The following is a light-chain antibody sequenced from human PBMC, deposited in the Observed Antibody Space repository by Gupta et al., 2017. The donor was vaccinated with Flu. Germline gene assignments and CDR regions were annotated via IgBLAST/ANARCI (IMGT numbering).Light chain of an antibody. CDR2: NDS. J-gene: IGLJ1*01. CDR3: QVWDTNSGHV. Sequence: SYVLTQPPSVSVAPGQTARITCDGNKIGDKSVHWYQQKAGQAPVAVARNDSDRPPGTPERFSGSNSGNTATLTISRVEAGDEADYYCQVWDTNSGHVFGTGTKVSV. V-gene: IGLV3-21*02. CDR1: KIGDKS.